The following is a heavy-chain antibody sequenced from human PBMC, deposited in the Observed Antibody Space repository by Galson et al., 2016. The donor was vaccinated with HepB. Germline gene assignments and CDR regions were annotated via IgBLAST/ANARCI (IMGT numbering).Heavy chain of an antibody. CDR1: GFTFISYN. CDR3: ARAQTTVVTYIDN. CDR2: ISSSGGTI. V-gene: IGHV3-48*04. Sequence: SLRLSCAASGFTFISYNMNWVRQAPGKGLEWISYISSSGGTIYYADSVKGRFTISRDNAKNSLYLQMNSLRAEDTAVYYCARAQTTVVTYIDNWGQGTLVTVSS. J-gene: IGHJ4*02. D-gene: IGHD4-23*01.